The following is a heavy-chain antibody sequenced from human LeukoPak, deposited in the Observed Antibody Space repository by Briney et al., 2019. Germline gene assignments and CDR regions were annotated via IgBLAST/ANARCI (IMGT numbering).Heavy chain of an antibody. J-gene: IGHJ4*02. V-gene: IGHV3-30*18. CDR2: ISYDGSIK. CDR3: AKDADTWGYTISGN. CDR1: GFSFSYYG. Sequence: GRSLRLSCAASGFSFSYYGMHWVRQAPGKGLEWVAVISYDGSIKYYADSVKGRFTISRDNSKNTLYLQMNSLRAEDTAVYYCAKDADTWGYTISGNWGQGTLVTVSS. D-gene: IGHD3-16*01.